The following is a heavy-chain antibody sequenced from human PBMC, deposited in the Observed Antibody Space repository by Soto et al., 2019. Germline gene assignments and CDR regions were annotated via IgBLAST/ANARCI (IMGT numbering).Heavy chain of an antibody. J-gene: IGHJ4*02. CDR3: ARVIQLWSKTFDY. Sequence: PGGSLRLSCAASGFTFSDYYMSWIRQAPGKGLEWVSYISSSGSTIYYADSVKGRFTISRDNAKNSLYLQMNSLRAEDTAVYYCARVIQLWSKTFDYWGQGTLVTVSS. D-gene: IGHD5-18*01. V-gene: IGHV3-11*01. CDR1: GFTFSDYY. CDR2: ISSSGSTI.